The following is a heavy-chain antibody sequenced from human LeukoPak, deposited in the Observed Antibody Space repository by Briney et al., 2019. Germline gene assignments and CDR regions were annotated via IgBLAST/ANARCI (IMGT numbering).Heavy chain of an antibody. CDR2: IRPDGSEE. V-gene: IGHV3-7*01. D-gene: IGHD2-21*02. CDR3: ARHLIGGDCS. Sequence: GGSLRLSCAASGFSISNHWMNWVRQAPGKGLEWVANIRPDGSEEYYVASVRGRFTISRDGARNSLYLQMNGVRVEDTAVYYWARHLIGGDCSWGRGTLVTVSS. CDR1: GFSISNHW. J-gene: IGHJ5*02.